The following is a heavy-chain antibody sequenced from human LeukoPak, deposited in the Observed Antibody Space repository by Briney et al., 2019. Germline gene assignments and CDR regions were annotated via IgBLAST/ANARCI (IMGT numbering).Heavy chain of an antibody. D-gene: IGHD1-26*01. CDR3: VKYRGSDYYHYDMDV. CDR2: ITGSGGNT. CDR1: GFNFNNYA. J-gene: IGHJ6*03. Sequence: PGGSLRLSCAASGFNFNNYAMSWVRQAPGKGLEWVSDITGSGGNTYYADSVKGRFTISRDNSKNTLYLQMNSLRAEDTAVYYCVKYRGSDYYHYDMDVWGKGTTVPVSS. V-gene: IGHV3-23*01.